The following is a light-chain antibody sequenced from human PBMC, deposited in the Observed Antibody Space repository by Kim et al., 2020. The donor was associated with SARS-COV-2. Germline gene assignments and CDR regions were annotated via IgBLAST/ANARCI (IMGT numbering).Light chain of an antibody. Sequence: DIQLTQSPSSLSTSVGDRVTITCRASRSISTYLNWYQLKAGKAPQLLIFDASSLQSGVPTRFSGSGSGTDFTLTISGLHPEDFATYYCQQSYSSPVTFGGGTKVDIK. V-gene: IGKV1-39*01. CDR2: DAS. J-gene: IGKJ4*01. CDR3: QQSYSSPVT. CDR1: RSISTY.